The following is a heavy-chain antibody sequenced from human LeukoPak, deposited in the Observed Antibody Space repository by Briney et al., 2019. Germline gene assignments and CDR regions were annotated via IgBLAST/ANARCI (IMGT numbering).Heavy chain of an antibody. V-gene: IGHV3-48*01. J-gene: IGHJ4*02. Sequence: PGGSLRLSCAASGFTFSSYEMNWVRQAPGKGLEWVSYISSSSSTIYYADSVKGRFTISRDNAKNSLYLQMNSLRAEDTAVYYCARDPVGTTGIYYFDYWGQGTLVTVSS. CDR1: GFTFSSYE. CDR2: ISSSSSTI. CDR3: ARDPVGTTGIYYFDY. D-gene: IGHD1-7*01.